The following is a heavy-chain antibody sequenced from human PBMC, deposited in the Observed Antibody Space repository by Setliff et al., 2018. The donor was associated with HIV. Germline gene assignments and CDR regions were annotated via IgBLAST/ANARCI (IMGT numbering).Heavy chain of an antibody. D-gene: IGHD2-15*01. V-gene: IGHV1-2*02. J-gene: IGHJ6*03. CDR2: INPSSGGT. Sequence: ASVKVSCKASRYTFTGHYMHWVRQAPGQGLEWVGWINPSSGGTNYAQKFQGRVTMTRDTSISTAYRELSRLTSDDTAVYYCARDGRYCSGGSCFTNRASYYYYYMDVWGKGTTVTVSS. CDR3: ARDGRYCSGGSCFTNRASYYYYYMDV. CDR1: RYTFTGHY.